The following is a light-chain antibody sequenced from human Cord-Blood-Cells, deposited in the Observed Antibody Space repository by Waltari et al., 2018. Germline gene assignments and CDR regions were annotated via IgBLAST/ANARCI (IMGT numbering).Light chain of an antibody. J-gene: IGKJ2*01. V-gene: IGKV1-39*01. CDR3: QQSYSTPYT. CDR1: QSISSY. Sequence: SVGDRVTITCRASQSISSYLNWYQQKPGKAPKLLIYAASSLQSGVPSRFSGSGSGTDFTLTISSLQPEDFATYYCQQSYSTPYTFGQGTKLEIK. CDR2: AAS.